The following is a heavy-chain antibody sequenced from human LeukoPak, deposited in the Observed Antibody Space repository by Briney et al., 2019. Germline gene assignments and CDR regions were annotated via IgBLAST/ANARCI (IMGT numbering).Heavy chain of an antibody. CDR3: AKIAPYYYDSSGYSNAPDAFDI. CDR1: GFTFSSYA. CDR2: ISGSGGST. D-gene: IGHD3-22*01. J-gene: IGHJ3*02. V-gene: IGHV3-23*01. Sequence: PGGSLRLSCAASGFTFSSYAMSWVRQAPRKGLEWVSAISGSGGSTYYADSVKGRFTFSRDNSKNTLYLQMNSLRAEDTAVYYCAKIAPYYYDSSGYSNAPDAFDIWGQGTMVTVSS.